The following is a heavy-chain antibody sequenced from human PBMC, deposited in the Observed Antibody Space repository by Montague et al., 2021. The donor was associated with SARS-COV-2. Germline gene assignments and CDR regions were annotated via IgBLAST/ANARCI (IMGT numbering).Heavy chain of an antibody. CDR3: ARDRTRCSLIVVVIDTFDI. V-gene: IGHV4-31*03. J-gene: IGHJ3*02. D-gene: IGHD3-22*01. CDR2: IYYSGST. CDR1: GGSISSGGYY. Sequence: TLSLTCTVSGGSISSGGYYWSWIRQPPGKGLEWIGYIYYSGSTYYNPSLKSRVSISVDTSKNQFSLKLSSVTAADTAVYYCARDRTRCSLIVVVIDTFDIWGQGTMVTVSS.